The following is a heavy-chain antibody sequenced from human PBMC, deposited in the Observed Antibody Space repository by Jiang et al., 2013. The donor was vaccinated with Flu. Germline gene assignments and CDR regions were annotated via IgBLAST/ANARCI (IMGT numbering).Heavy chain of an antibody. V-gene: IGHV4-39*07. CDR1: GGSISDSSDY. Sequence: VKPSETLSLTCTVSGGSISDSSDYWGWIRQPPEGAVGVDWQYVPWSGLRYYSPSLKSRLTMSVDTSKKQFFLRLSYVVAADTAIYYCARDRDIVSRGGFDFWGQGTLVTVSS. J-gene: IGHJ4*02. CDR3: ARDRDIVSRGGFDF. D-gene: IGHD5/OR15-5a*01. CDR2: VPWSGLR.